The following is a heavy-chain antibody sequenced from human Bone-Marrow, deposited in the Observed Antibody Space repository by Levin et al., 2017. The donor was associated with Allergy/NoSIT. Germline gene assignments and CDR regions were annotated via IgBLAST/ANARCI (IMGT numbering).Heavy chain of an antibody. J-gene: IGHJ3*02. V-gene: IGHV1-2*02. CDR3: ARVPVLWFGELRAFDI. Sequence: GESLKISCKASGYTFTGYYMHWVRQAPGQGLEWMGWINPNSGGTNYAQKIQGRVTMTRDTSISTAYMELSRLRSDDTAVYYCARVPVLWFGELRAFDIWGQGTMVTVSS. CDR2: INPNSGGT. D-gene: IGHD3-10*01. CDR1: GYTFTGYY.